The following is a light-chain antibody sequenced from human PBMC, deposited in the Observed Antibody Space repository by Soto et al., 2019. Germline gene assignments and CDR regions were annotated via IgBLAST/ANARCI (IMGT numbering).Light chain of an antibody. J-gene: IGLJ1*01. Sequence: QSALTQPASVSGSPGQSIAISCTGTSSDVGGYNYVSLYQQHPGKAPKLIIHEVSDRPSGISDRCSGAKSGNTASLTIPGLQADDEADYYCCSHTSYNTRVFGAWPKVTVL. CDR2: EVS. CDR3: CSHTSYNTRV. V-gene: IGLV2-14*01. CDR1: SSDVGGYNY.